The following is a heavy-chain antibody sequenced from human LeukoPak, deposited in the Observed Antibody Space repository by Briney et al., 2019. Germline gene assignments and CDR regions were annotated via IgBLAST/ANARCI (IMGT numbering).Heavy chain of an antibody. Sequence: SETLSLTCAVYGGSFSGYYWSWIRQPPGKGLEWIGEINHSGSTDYNPSLKSRITISVDTSKNQFSLKMRSVTAADTAVYYCARPTSKLGSFDYWGQGTLVTVSS. V-gene: IGHV4-34*01. CDR1: GGSFSGYY. D-gene: IGHD2/OR15-2a*01. CDR2: INHSGST. CDR3: ARPTSKLGSFDY. J-gene: IGHJ4*02.